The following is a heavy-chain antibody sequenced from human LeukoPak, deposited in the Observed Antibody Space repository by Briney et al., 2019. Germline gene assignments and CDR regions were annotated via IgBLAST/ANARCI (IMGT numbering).Heavy chain of an antibody. Sequence: SEALSLTCTVSGGSIRSSYYYWGWIRQPPGKGLEWIGSIYDSGNTYYNPSLKSRVTISVDTPKNQFSLKLSSVTAADTAMYYCARTSQTYFYDSSGYLDYWGQGTLVTVSS. CDR1: GGSIRSSYYY. CDR2: IYDSGNT. D-gene: IGHD3-22*01. J-gene: IGHJ4*02. CDR3: ARTSQTYFYDSSGYLDY. V-gene: IGHV4-39*01.